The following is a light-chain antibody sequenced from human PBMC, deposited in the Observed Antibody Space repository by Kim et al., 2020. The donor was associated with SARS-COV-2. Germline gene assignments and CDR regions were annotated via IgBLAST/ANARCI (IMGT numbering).Light chain of an antibody. V-gene: IGLV2-23*02. J-gene: IGLJ3*02. CDR3: CSFTMNVTWV. CDR1: LSDVGTFSL. CDR2: DIS. Sequence: QSAPTQPASLSGSPGQSITISCSGTLSDVGTFSLISWYQQQPGKAPRLIIFDISQRPSGISGRFSGSKSGNTASLTISDLQPDDEADYFCCSFTMNVTWVFGGGTQLTVL.